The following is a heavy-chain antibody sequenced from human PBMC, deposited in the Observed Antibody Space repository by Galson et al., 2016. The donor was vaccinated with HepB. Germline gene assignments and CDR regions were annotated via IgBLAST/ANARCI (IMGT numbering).Heavy chain of an antibody. V-gene: IGHV3-7*03. Sequence: SLRLSCAASGFTFSNYWMSWVRQAPGKGLEWVASIKQDGSDKYYVDSVKDRFTISRDNSKNSLYLQMNSLRAEDTAVYSCARGGITFAPWGQGTLVTVSS. D-gene: IGHD1-20*01. CDR1: GFTFSNYW. CDR3: ARGGITFAP. CDR2: IKQDGSDK. J-gene: IGHJ5*02.